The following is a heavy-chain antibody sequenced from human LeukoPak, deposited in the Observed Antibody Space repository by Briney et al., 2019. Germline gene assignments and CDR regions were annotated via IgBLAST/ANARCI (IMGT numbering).Heavy chain of an antibody. D-gene: IGHD6-19*01. CDR3: ARGSAQWLAVLFYFDY. J-gene: IGHJ4*02. V-gene: IGHV4-59*08. CDR2: IYYSGST. CDR1: GGSISSYY. Sequence: SETLSLTCTVSGGSISSYYWSWIRQPPGKGLEWIGYIYYSGSTNYNPSLKSRVTISVDTSKNQFSLKLSSVTAADTAVYYCARGSAQWLAVLFYFDYWGEETRVTLSS.